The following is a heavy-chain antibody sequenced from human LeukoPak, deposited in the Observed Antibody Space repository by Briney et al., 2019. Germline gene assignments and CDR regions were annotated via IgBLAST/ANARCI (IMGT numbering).Heavy chain of an antibody. CDR2: ISGSGGST. V-gene: IGHV3-23*01. CDR1: GFTFSSYA. Sequence: GGSLRLSCAASGFTFSSYAMSWVRQAPGKGLEWVSAISGSGGSTYYADSAKGRFTISRDNSKNTLYLQMNSLRAEDTAVYYCAKDLRVGYYFDAFDIWGQGTMVTVSS. D-gene: IGHD3-10*01. CDR3: AKDLRVGYYFDAFDI. J-gene: IGHJ3*02.